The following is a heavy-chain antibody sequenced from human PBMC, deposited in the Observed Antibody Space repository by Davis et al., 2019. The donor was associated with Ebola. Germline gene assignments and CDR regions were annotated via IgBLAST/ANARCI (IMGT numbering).Heavy chain of an antibody. J-gene: IGHJ3*02. CDR2: IGTAGDT. D-gene: IGHD3-22*01. V-gene: IGHV3-13*01. CDR3: ARGDYYDTSGYFSDAFDI. Sequence: PGGSLRLSCAASGFTFSTYAMSWVRQATGKGLEWVSAIGTAGDTYYPGSVKGRFTISRDNAKNSLYLQMNSLRAEDTAVYYCARGDYYDTSGYFSDAFDIWGQGTMVTVSS. CDR1: GFTFSTYA.